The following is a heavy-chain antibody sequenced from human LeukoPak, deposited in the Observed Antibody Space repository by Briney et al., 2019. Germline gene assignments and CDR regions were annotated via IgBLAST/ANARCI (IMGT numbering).Heavy chain of an antibody. CDR2: MNPNSGNT. CDR1: GYTFTDYD. V-gene: IGHV1-8*01. Sequence: ASVKISCKASGYTFTDYDINWVRQATGQGLEWMGWMNPNSGNTGYTQKFQGRVTMTRNTSISTAYMELSSLRSEDTAVYYCARAELRYFDWPPGDYWGQGTLVTVSS. J-gene: IGHJ4*02. CDR3: ARAELRYFDWPPGDY. D-gene: IGHD3-9*01.